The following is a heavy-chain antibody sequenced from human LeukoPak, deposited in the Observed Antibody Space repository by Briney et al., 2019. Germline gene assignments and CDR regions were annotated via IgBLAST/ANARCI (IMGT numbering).Heavy chain of an antibody. J-gene: IGHJ4*02. Sequence: PSETLSLTCAVYGGSFSGYYWSWIRQPPGKGLEWIGEINHSGSTNYNPSLKSRVTISVDTSKNQFSLKLSSVTAADTAVYYCAGYSSSPLFDYWGQGTLVTVSS. CDR1: GGSFSGYY. V-gene: IGHV4-34*01. CDR2: INHSGST. CDR3: AGYSSSPLFDY. D-gene: IGHD6-6*01.